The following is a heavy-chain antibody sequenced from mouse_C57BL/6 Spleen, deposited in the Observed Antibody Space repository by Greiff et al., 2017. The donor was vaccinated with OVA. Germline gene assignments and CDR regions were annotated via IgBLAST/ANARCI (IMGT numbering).Heavy chain of an antibody. J-gene: IGHJ3*01. D-gene: IGHD1-1*01. CDR2: IYPGNSDT. CDR1: GYTFTSYW. V-gene: IGHV1-5*01. CDR3: TRFTTVVAPDAWFAY. Sequence: EVQLVESGTVLARPGASVKMSCKTSGYTFTSYWMHWVKQRPGQGLEWIGAIYPGNSDTSYNQKFKGKAKLTAVTSASTAYMELSSLTNEDSAVYYCTRFTTVVAPDAWFAYWGQGTLVTVSA.